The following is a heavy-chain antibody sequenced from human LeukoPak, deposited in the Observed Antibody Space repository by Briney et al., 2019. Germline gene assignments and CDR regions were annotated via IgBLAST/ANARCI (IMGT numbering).Heavy chain of an antibody. D-gene: IGHD4-11*01. V-gene: IGHV4-34*01. Sequence: PSETLSLTCAVYGGSFSGYYWSWIRQPPGKGLEWIGEINHSGSTNYNPSLKSRVTISVDTSKNQFSLKLSSVTAADTAVYYCARGHMTTVTTDWFDPWGQGTLVTVSS. CDR2: INHSGST. J-gene: IGHJ5*02. CDR1: GGSFSGYY. CDR3: ARGHMTTVTTDWFDP.